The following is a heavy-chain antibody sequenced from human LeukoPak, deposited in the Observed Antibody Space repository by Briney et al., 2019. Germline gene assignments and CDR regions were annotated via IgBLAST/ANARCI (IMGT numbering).Heavy chain of an antibody. V-gene: IGHV3-48*03. Sequence: GGSLRLSCAASGFTFFSYDMYWVRQAPGKGLEWVSYISSSATSKYYADSVKGRFTISRDNAKNSLYLQMNSLRAEDTALYYCAREGYGSGSYYYFDYWGQGTLVTVSS. J-gene: IGHJ4*02. CDR1: GFTFFSYD. CDR3: AREGYGSGSYYYFDY. CDR2: ISSSATSK. D-gene: IGHD3-10*01.